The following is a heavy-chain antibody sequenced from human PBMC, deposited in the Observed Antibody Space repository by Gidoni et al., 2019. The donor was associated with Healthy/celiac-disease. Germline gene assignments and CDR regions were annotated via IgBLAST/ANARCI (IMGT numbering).Heavy chain of an antibody. CDR1: GYTFTKYG. Sequence: QVQLVKSGAKVKKPGASVKVSCKASGYTFTKYGISWVRQAPGQGLEWMGCIRAYNGNTNYSQKLQGRVTMTTDTSTSTAYMELRSLRSDDTAVYYCARRSSRVVDYWGQGTLVTVSS. J-gene: IGHJ4*02. V-gene: IGHV1-18*01. CDR3: ARRSSRVVDY. CDR2: IRAYNGNT. D-gene: IGHD2-2*01.